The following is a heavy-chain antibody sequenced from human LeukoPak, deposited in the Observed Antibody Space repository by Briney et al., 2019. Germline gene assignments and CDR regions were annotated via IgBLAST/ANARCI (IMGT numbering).Heavy chain of an antibody. Sequence: ASVKVSCKASGYTFTDYGIHWVRQAPGQRLEWMGWINTGNGNTRYSQKFQERLSIARDTSASTAYMELSSLRAEDTAVYYCARDYGSGSLHYWGQGTLVTVSS. CDR1: GYTFTDYG. J-gene: IGHJ4*02. CDR2: INTGNGNT. D-gene: IGHD3-10*01. V-gene: IGHV1-3*04. CDR3: ARDYGSGSLHY.